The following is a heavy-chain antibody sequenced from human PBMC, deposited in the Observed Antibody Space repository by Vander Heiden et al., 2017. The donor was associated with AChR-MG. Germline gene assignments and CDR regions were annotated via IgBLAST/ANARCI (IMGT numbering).Heavy chain of an antibody. Sequence: QVQLVQSGAEVKKPGSSVTVSCKASGSTFSSYAISWVGQAPGQGLGWMGGIIPIFGTANYAQKFQGRVTMTADKSTGTAYMELSSLRSEDTAVYYCASRYCSGGSCYPNRGDYNWFDPWGQGTLVTVSS. D-gene: IGHD2-15*01. CDR3: ASRYCSGGSCYPNRGDYNWFDP. V-gene: IGHV1-69*06. CDR2: IIPIFGTA. J-gene: IGHJ5*02. CDR1: GSTFSSYA.